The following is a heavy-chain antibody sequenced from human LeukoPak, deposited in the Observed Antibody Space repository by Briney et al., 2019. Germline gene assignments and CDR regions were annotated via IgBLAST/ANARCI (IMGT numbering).Heavy chain of an antibody. D-gene: IGHD5/OR15-5a*01. J-gene: IGHJ5*02. CDR3: ARVVVSTTNRFDP. Sequence: PGGSLRLSCAASAFMFTSYWMSWVRQAPGKGLEWVASINHDGSEKYYVDSVKGRFTISRDNAKNSLYLQMNSLRAEDTAVYHCARVVVSTTNRFDPWGQGTLVTVSS. V-gene: IGHV3-7*05. CDR2: INHDGSEK. CDR1: AFMFTSYW.